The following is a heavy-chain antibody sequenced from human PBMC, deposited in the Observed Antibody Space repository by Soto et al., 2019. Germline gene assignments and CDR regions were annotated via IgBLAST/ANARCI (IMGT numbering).Heavy chain of an antibody. D-gene: IGHD1-26*01. CDR1: TFTFTSSA. Sequence: QMQLVQSGPEVKKPGTSVKVSCKASTFTFTSSAVQWVRQARGQRLEWIGWIVVGSGNTKYAQNFQERVTITRDMSSGTAYWELSSLRSEDTAVYYCATHREGATYYCAYWGQGTLLTVSS. CDR3: ATHREGATYYCAY. CDR2: IVVGSGNT. J-gene: IGHJ4*02. V-gene: IGHV1-58*01.